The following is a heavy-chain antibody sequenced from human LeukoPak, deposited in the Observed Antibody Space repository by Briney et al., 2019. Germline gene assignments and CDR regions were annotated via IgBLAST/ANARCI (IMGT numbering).Heavy chain of an antibody. D-gene: IGHD3-3*01. Sequence: SETLSLTCTVSGGSISSYYWSWIRQPPGKGLEWIGYIYYSGSTNYNPSLKSRVTISVDTSKNQFSLKLSSVTAADTAVYYCARSREWFPPGDWGQGTLVTVSS. CDR3: ARSREWFPPGD. V-gene: IGHV4-59*01. CDR1: GGSISSYY. CDR2: IYYSGST. J-gene: IGHJ4*02.